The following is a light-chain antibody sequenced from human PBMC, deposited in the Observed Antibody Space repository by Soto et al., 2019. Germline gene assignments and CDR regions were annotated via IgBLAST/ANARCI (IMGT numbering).Light chain of an antibody. V-gene: IGLV2-14*01. CDR3: SSHTTHNTWV. CDR2: EVS. CDR1: SRDVGAYNF. J-gene: IGLJ3*02. Sequence: QSALTQPASVSGSPGQSITISCTGTSRDVGAYNFVSWYQQHPGKAPKLMIYEVSNRPSGVSNRFSGSKSGNTASLTISGLQAEDEADYYCSSHTTHNTWVFGGGTKLTVL.